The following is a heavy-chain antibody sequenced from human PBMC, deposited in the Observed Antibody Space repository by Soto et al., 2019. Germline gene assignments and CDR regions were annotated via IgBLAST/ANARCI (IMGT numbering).Heavy chain of an antibody. CDR3: ARARGDYYDSSGYYYDY. V-gene: IGHV4-31*03. CDR1: GGSISSGGYY. D-gene: IGHD3-22*01. Sequence: SETLSLTCTVSGGSISSGGYYWSWIRQHPGKGLEWIGYIYYSGSTYYNPSLKSRVTISVDTSKNQFSLKLSSVTAADTAVYYCARARGDYYDSSGYYYDYWGQGTLVTVSS. CDR2: IYYSGST. J-gene: IGHJ4*02.